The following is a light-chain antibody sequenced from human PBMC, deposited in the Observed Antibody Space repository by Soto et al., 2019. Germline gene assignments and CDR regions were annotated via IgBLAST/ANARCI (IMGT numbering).Light chain of an antibody. V-gene: IGLV1-47*02. J-gene: IGLJ1*01. CDR3: VAWGDGLSGLV. CDR2: SND. CDR1: NANIGNNF. Sequence: QSVLTQPPSASGTPGQRVTISCSGRNANIGNNFVCWYQQLPGTAPKLLIYSNDQRPSGVPDRFSGSKSGTSASLAISGRRSEDEADYYCVAWGDGLSGLVFGTGTKVTVL.